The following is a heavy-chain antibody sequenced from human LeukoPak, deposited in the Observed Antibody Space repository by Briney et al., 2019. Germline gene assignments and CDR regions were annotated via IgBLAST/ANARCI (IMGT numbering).Heavy chain of an antibody. CDR1: GGSISSYY. D-gene: IGHD3-3*01. V-gene: IGHV4-4*09. Sequence: SETLSLTCTVSGGSISSYYWSWIRQPPGKGLEWIGYIYTSGSTNYNPSLKSRVTTSVDTSRNQFSLKLSSVTAADTAVYYCARRSDFWSGYFDYWGQGTLVTVSS. CDR2: IYTSGST. J-gene: IGHJ4*02. CDR3: ARRSDFWSGYFDY.